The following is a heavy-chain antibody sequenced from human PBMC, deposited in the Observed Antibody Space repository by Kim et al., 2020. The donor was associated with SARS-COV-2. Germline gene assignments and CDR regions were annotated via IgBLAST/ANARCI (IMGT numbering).Heavy chain of an antibody. Sequence: SETLSLTCTVSGGSISSYYWSWIRQPPGKGLEWIGYIYYSGSTNYNPSLKSRVTISVDTSKNQFSLKLSSVTAADTAVYYCAREQGYYDSSGYPHPSNYYYGMDVWGQGTTVTVSS. CDR1: GGSISSYY. D-gene: IGHD3-22*01. V-gene: IGHV4-59*01. J-gene: IGHJ6*02. CDR2: IYYSGST. CDR3: AREQGYYDSSGYPHPSNYYYGMDV.